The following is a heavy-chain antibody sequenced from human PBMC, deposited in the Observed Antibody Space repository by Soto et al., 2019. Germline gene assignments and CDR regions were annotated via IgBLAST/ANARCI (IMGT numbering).Heavy chain of an antibody. Sequence: GGSLRLSCTASGFTFGDYAMSWFRQAPGKGLEWVGFIRSKAYGGTTEYAASVKGRFTISRDDSKSIAYLQMNSLKTEDTAVYYCTRVLVMITFGGVPGAFDIWGQGTMVTVSS. CDR2: IRSKAYGGTT. CDR1: GFTFGDYA. V-gene: IGHV3-49*03. J-gene: IGHJ3*02. CDR3: TRVLVMITFGGVPGAFDI. D-gene: IGHD3-16*01.